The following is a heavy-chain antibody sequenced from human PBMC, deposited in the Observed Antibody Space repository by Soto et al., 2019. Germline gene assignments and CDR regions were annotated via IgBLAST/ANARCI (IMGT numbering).Heavy chain of an antibody. V-gene: IGHV1-8*01. J-gene: IGHJ6*03. CDR1: VYTFTSYD. Sequence: ASVKVSCKASVYTFTSYDSNWVRQAAGQGLEWMGWMNPNSGNTGYAQKFQGRVTMTRNTSISTAYMELSSLRSEDTAVYYCARGESDYYYMDVWGKGTTVTVSS. CDR2: MNPNSGNT. CDR3: ARGESDYYYMDV.